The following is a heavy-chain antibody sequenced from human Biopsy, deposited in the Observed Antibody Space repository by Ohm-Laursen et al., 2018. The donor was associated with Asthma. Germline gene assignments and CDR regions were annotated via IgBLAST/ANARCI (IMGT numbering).Heavy chain of an antibody. D-gene: IGHD3-10*01. V-gene: IGHV5-51*04. J-gene: IGHJ4*02. CDR1: GYIFTSYW. Sequence: ESLRTSCKASGYIFTSYWIGWVRQMPGKGLEWMGIIFPGDSDTIYSPSFQGQVTISADKPISTAYLQWSILKPSDTAIYYCARLAYGSGSFFDFWGQGTLVTVAS. CDR2: IFPGDSDT. CDR3: ARLAYGSGSFFDF.